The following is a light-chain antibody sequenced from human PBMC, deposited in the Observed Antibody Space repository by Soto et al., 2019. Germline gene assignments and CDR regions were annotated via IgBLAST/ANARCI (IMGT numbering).Light chain of an antibody. Sequence: EVVWTQSQAAMSLALGERATLSCRASQSVSSYLAWYQQKPGQAPRLLIYGASSRATGIPDRFSGSGSGTDFTLTISRLEPEDSAVYYCQQHGTTFAQRAKVDI. CDR3: QQHGTT. J-gene: IGKJ1*01. V-gene: IGKV3-20*01. CDR2: GAS. CDR1: QSVSSY.